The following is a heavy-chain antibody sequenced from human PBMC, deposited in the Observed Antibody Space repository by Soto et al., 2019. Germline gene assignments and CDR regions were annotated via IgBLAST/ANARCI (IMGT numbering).Heavy chain of an antibody. CDR2: VSGYNDKT. CDR3: ARDFYPVAYFFDH. Sequence: ASVKVSCKASGYTFTNHGISWVRQAPGQGLEWVGWVSGYNDKTKSAQKFQGRVTMTTDTSTSTAYMELRSLRSDDTAVYYCARDFYPVAYFFDHWGQGTLVTVSS. D-gene: IGHD2-21*01. J-gene: IGHJ4*02. V-gene: IGHV1-18*04. CDR1: GYTFTNHG.